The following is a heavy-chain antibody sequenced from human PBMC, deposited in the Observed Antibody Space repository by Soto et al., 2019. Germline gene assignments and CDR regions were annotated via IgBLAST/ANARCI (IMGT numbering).Heavy chain of an antibody. Sequence: SETLSLTCTVSGGSISCYYWSWLRQPPGKGLEWIGYIYYSGSTNYNPSLKSRVTISVDTSKNQFSLKLSSVTAADTAVYYCARESRYYDILTGEKRYYGMDVWGQGTTVTVSS. D-gene: IGHD3-9*01. V-gene: IGHV4-59*01. CDR2: IYYSGST. CDR1: GGSISCYY. CDR3: ARESRYYDILTGEKRYYGMDV. J-gene: IGHJ6*02.